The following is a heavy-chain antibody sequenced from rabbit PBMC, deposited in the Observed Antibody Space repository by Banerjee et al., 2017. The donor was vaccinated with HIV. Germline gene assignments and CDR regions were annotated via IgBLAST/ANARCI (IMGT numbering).Heavy chain of an antibody. CDR3: ARDIYAHTSGYGPLFVL. V-gene: IGHV1S7*01. J-gene: IGHJ6*01. Sequence: RLKETGGGLVQPGGSLTLSCTASGFDFSSYYMNWVRQAPGKGLEWIGYIDPFFGSRYYASWVNGRFTISSHNAQNTLYLQLNSLTAADTATYFCARDIYAHTSGYGPLFVLWGPGTLVTVS. CDR2: IDPFFGSR. D-gene: IGHD1-1*01. CDR1: GFDFSSYY.